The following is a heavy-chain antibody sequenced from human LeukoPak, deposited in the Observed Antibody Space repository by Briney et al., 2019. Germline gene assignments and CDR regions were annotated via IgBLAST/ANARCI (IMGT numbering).Heavy chain of an antibody. J-gene: IGHJ4*02. CDR1: GGSISSDSHY. V-gene: IGHV4-39*07. CDR3: ARDLDYGDHRSYFDY. Sequence: PSETLSLTCTVSGGSISSDSHYWGWIRQPPGKGLEWIGSIYYSGSTYYNPSFKSRVTILVDTSKNQFSLKLSSVTAADTAAYYCARDLDYGDHRSYFDYWGQGTLVTVSS. D-gene: IGHD4-17*01. CDR2: IYYSGST.